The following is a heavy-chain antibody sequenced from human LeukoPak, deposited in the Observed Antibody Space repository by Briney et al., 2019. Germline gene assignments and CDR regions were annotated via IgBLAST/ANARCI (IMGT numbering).Heavy chain of an antibody. CDR3: ARGRGL. CDR2: INPSGST. V-gene: IGHV4-34*01. J-gene: IGHJ6*02. CDR1: GESLSAYY. Sequence: SETLSLTCAVYGESLSAYYWNWIRQSPGEGLEWVGEINPSGSTKYNPSLKSRVTISVDTSKNQFSLKLSSVTAADTAVYYCARGRGLWGQGTTVTVSS.